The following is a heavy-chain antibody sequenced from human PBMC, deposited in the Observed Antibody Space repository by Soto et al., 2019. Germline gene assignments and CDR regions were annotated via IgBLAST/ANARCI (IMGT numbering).Heavy chain of an antibody. V-gene: IGHV3-30*18. CDR3: AKEWYYDILIMRGGMDV. CDR2: ISYDGSNK. J-gene: IGHJ6*02. D-gene: IGHD3-9*01. CDR1: GFTFSSYG. Sequence: VGSLRLSCAASGFTFSSYGMHWVRQAPGKGLEWVAVISYDGSNKYYADSVKGRFTISRDNSKNTLYLQMNSLRAEDTAVYYCAKEWYYDILIMRGGMDVWGQGTTVTVSS.